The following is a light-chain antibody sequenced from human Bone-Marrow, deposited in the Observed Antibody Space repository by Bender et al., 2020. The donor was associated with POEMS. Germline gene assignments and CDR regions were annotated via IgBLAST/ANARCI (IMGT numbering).Light chain of an antibody. Sequence: QSVLTQSPSVSGAPGQRVTISCTGSSSNIGAGYDVHWYQHLPGTAPKLLIYGNTNRPSGVPDRFSGSKSGTSASLAITGLQADDEADYYCAVWDDSLNGWVFGGGTKLTVL. V-gene: IGLV1-40*01. CDR1: SSNIGAGYD. J-gene: IGLJ3*02. CDR3: AVWDDSLNGWV. CDR2: GNT.